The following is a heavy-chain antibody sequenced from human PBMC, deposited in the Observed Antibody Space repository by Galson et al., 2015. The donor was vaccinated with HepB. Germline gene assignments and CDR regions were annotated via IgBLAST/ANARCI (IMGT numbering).Heavy chain of an antibody. CDR2: IYYSGST. CDR3: ARQKGTKIPFDY. CDR1: GGSINSYY. D-gene: IGHD2-8*01. V-gene: IGHV4-59*08. J-gene: IGHJ4*02. Sequence: LTCTVSGGSINSYYWSWIRQPPGKGLEWIAYIYYSGSTNYNPSLKSRVTISVDTSKNQFSLNLSSVTAADTAVYYCARQKGTKIPFDYWGQGALVTVSS.